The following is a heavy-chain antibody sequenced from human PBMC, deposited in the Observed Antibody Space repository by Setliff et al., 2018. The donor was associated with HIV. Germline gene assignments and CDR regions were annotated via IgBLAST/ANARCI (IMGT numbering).Heavy chain of an antibody. J-gene: IGHJ4*02. CDR2: IIPILGIA. CDR1: GGTFSSYA. V-gene: IGHV1-69*10. D-gene: IGHD5-12*01. Sequence: ASVKVSCKASGGTFSSYAISWVRQAPGQGLEWMGGIIPILGIANYAQKFQGRVTITADESTSTAYMELSSLRSEDTAVYYCARGSRGYSAYDVGRFVSWGQGTLVTVSS. CDR3: ARGSRGYSAYDVGRFVS.